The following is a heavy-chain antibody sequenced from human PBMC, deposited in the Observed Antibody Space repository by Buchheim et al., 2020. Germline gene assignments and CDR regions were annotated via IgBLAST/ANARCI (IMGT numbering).Heavy chain of an antibody. V-gene: IGHV4-61*02. Sequence: QVQLQESGPGLVKPSQTLSLTCTVSGVSISSGNYYWSWIRQPAGKGLEWIGRIYTSGSANYNPSLKSRVTISADTSKNQFSLILNSVTAADTAVYYCARGGCSGGACPNTDHWGQGTL. CDR2: IYTSGSA. D-gene: IGHD2-15*01. J-gene: IGHJ4*02. CDR3: ARGGCSGGACPNTDH. CDR1: GVSISSGNYY.